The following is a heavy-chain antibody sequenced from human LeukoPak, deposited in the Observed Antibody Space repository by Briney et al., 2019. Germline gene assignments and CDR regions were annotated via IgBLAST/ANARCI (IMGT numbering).Heavy chain of an antibody. V-gene: IGHV4-59*01. Sequence: VKPSETLSLTCTVPGGSISSYYWNWIRQPPGKGLEWIGYIYYSGTTNYNPSLKSRVTISVDTSKNQFSLKLSSVTAADTAVYYCATIGHCSSASCSNFDYWGQGTLVTVSS. CDR2: IYYSGTT. CDR3: ATIGHCSSASCSNFDY. D-gene: IGHD2-2*03. J-gene: IGHJ4*02. CDR1: GGSISSYY.